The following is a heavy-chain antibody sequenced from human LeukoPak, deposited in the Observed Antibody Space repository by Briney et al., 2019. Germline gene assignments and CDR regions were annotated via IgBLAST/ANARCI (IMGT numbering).Heavy chain of an antibody. J-gene: IGHJ4*02. D-gene: IGHD3-10*01. Sequence: PGGSLRLSCAASGFTFSSYAMHWVRQAPGKGLEWVAVISYDGSNKYYADSVKGRFTISRDNSKNTLYLQMNSLRAEDTAVYYCARTYYPISYYFDYWGQGTLATVSS. CDR1: GFTFSSYA. V-gene: IGHV3-30*04. CDR3: ARTYYPISYYFDY. CDR2: ISYDGSNK.